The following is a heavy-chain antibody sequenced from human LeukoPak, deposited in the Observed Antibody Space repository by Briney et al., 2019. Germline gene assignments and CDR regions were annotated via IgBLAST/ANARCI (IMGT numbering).Heavy chain of an antibody. CDR1: GFTFSSYD. V-gene: IGHV3-13*01. D-gene: IGHD2-15*01. CDR3: ARDLGYCSGGSCYHWFDP. Sequence: TGGSLRLSCAASGFTFSSYDMHWVRQATGKGLEWVSAIGTAGDTYYPGSVKGRFTISRENAKNSLYLQMNSLRAGDTAVYYCARDLGYCSGGSCYHWFDPWAREPWSPSPQ. CDR2: IGTAGDT. J-gene: IGHJ5*02.